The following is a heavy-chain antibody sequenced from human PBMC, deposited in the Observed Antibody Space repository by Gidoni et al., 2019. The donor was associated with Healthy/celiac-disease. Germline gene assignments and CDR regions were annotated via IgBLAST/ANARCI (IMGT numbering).Heavy chain of an antibody. J-gene: IGHJ3*02. CDR1: GFTFSSYA. Sequence: EVQLLESGGALVKPGGSLRPSCAASGFTFSSYAMSWVRQAPGKGLEWVSAISGSGGSTYYADSVKGRFTISRDNSKNTLYLQMNSLRAEDTAVYYCAKKEVPSLKGAFDIWGQGTMVTVSS. V-gene: IGHV3-23*01. CDR3: AKKEVPSLKGAFDI. D-gene: IGHD2-15*01. CDR2: ISGSGGST.